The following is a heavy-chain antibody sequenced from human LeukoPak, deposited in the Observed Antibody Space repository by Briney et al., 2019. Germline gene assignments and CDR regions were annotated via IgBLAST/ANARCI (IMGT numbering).Heavy chain of an antibody. V-gene: IGHV4-59*01. CDR2: IYNSGST. D-gene: IGHD6-19*01. CDR3: AREFSD. Sequence: SETLSLTCTVSGGSSSAYCYTWIRQPPGKGLEWIGLIYNSGSTNYNPSLKSRVIISADTSKNQFSLKLTSVTAADTAVYYCAREFSDWGQGTLVTVSS. J-gene: IGHJ4*02. CDR1: GGSSSAYC.